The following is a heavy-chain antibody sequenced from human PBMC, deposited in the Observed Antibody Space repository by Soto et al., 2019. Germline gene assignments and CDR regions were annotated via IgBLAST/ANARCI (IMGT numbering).Heavy chain of an antibody. CDR1: GFSISSGNSH. J-gene: IGHJ5*02. D-gene: IGHD3-10*01. V-gene: IGHV4-30-4*01. CDR2: IYSSGNT. Sequence: QVQLQESGPGLVQPSQTLSLTCTVSGFSISSGNSHWNWIRQHPGMGLEWIGSIYSSGNTYYSPAARSGLPIPTGTSTDRMSMEQTSVTAAETAVYSCARDYSNYNNDYFPGWFDHWGRGPLVT. CDR3: ARDYSNYNNDYFPGWFDH.